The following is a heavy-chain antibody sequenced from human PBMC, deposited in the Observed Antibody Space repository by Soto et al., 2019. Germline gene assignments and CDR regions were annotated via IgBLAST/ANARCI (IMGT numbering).Heavy chain of an antibody. Sequence: PSETLSLTCTVSGGSINHYYWTWIRQPPGKGLEWIGYIYHSGSTYYNPSLKSRVTISVDRSKNQFSLKLNSVTAADTAVYYCARVPGPWGQGTLVTVSS. CDR3: ARVPGP. V-gene: IGHV4-30-2*01. J-gene: IGHJ5*02. CDR2: IYHSGST. CDR1: GGSINHYY.